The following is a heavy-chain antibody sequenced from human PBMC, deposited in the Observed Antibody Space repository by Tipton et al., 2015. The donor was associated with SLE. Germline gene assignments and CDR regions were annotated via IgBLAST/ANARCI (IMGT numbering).Heavy chain of an antibody. J-gene: IGHJ6*02. V-gene: IGHV3-43*01. CDR1: GFTFDDYN. CDR3: AKERYSSASPYSYYGMDV. Sequence: SLRLSCAASGFTFDDYNMHWVRQRPGKGLEWVSVITGDGGSTYYADSVKGRFTISRDNSKSSLFVEMNSLRPEDTALYYCAKERYSSASPYSYYGMDVWGQGTTVTVSS. CDR2: ITGDGGST. D-gene: IGHD6-19*01.